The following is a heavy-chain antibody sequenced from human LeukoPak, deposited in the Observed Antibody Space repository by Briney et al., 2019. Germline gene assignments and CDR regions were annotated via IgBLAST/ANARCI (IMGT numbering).Heavy chain of an antibody. J-gene: IGHJ4*02. CDR2: VSGSAHKI. V-gene: IGHV3-23*01. Sequence: GGSLRLSCVASGITFSNYAVSWVRQAPEKGLDWVPVVSGSAHKIRYADSVKGRFTISRGNSENIVYLQMNNLRVEDTAVYYCAGRPTGYSSGYIHWGQGTLVTVSS. D-gene: IGHD5-18*01. CDR1: GITFSNYA. CDR3: AGRPTGYSSGYIH.